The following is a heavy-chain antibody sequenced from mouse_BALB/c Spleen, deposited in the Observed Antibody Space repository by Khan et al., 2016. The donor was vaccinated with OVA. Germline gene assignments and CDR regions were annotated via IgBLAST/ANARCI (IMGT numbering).Heavy chain of an antibody. CDR3: ANHGSSSAWFAF. J-gene: IGHJ3*01. CDR2: INPSTGYT. V-gene: IGHV1-7*01. CDR1: GYTFTSYW. D-gene: IGHD1-1*01. Sequence: QVHVKQSGAELAKPGASVKMSCKASGYTFTSYWMHWVKQRPGQGLEWIGYINPSTGYTEYNQKFKDKATLTADKSSSTAYMQLSSLTSEDSAVYYGANHGSSSAWFAFWGEGTLVTVSA.